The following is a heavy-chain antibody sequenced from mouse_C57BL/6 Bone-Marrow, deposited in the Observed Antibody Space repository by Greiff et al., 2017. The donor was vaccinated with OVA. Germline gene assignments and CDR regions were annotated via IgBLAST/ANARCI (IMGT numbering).Heavy chain of an antibody. Sequence: VHVKQSGPELVKPGASVKISCKASGYSFTDYNMNWVKQSNGKSLEWIGVINPNYGTTSYNQKFKGKATLTVDQSSSTAYMQLNSLTSEDSAVYYCAREGRSLPPLDFDYWGQGTTLTVSS. D-gene: IGHD5-5*01. CDR3: AREGRSLPPLDFDY. CDR1: GYSFTDYN. J-gene: IGHJ2*01. CDR2: INPNYGTT. V-gene: IGHV1-39*01.